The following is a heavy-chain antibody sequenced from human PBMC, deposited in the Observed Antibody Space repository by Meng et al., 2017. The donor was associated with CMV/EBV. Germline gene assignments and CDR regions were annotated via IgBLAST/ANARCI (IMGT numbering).Heavy chain of an antibody. V-gene: IGHV1-2*02. CDR1: GYTFTGYY. Sequence: ASVKVSCKASGYTFTGYYMHWVRQAPGQGLEWMGWINPKTGGTNYAQNFQGRVTMTRDTSISTAYMELRRLRSDDTAVYYCARVDVTIFGVVIGDGMDVWGQGTTVTVSS. J-gene: IGHJ6*02. D-gene: IGHD3-3*01. CDR2: INPKTGGT. CDR3: ARVDVTIFGVVIGDGMDV.